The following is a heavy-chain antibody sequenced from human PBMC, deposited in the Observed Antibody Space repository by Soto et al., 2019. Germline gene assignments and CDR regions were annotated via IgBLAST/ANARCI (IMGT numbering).Heavy chain of an antibody. CDR3: ARGLQNYYDSSGYLY. J-gene: IGHJ4*02. CDR1: GFTFSSYA. CDR2: ISYDGSNK. V-gene: IGHV3-30-3*01. D-gene: IGHD3-22*01. Sequence: VGSLRLSCAASGFTFSSYAMHWVRQAPGKGLEWVAVISYDGSNKYYADSVKGRFTISRDNSKNTLYLQMNSLRAEDTAVYYCARGLQNYYDSSGYLYWGQGTLVTVSS.